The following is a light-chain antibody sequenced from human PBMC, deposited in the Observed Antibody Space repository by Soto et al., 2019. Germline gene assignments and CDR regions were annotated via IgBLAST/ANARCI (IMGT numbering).Light chain of an antibody. CDR1: QGISNY. Sequence: DIQMTQSPSSLSASVRDRVTITCRASQGISNYLAWYQQIPGKVPKLLISAASTLQSGVPSRFSGSGSGTDFTHTISSLQPEDVATYYCQKYTNVPAFGGGTKVEIK. V-gene: IGKV1-27*01. J-gene: IGKJ4*01. CDR2: AAS. CDR3: QKYTNVPA.